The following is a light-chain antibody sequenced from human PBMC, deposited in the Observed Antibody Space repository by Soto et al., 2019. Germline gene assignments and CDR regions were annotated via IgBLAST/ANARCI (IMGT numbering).Light chain of an antibody. Sequence: DNVMTQSPDSLAVSLGERATINCESSQSVLYSSNNQNCLAWYQQKPGQPPKLLIYWASTRESGVPDRFSGSGAVTDFTLTISSLQAEDVAVYYCQQYCATPWTFGQGTKVEIK. CDR3: QQYCATPWT. CDR2: WAS. CDR1: QSVLYSSNNQNC. J-gene: IGKJ1*01. V-gene: IGKV4-1*01.